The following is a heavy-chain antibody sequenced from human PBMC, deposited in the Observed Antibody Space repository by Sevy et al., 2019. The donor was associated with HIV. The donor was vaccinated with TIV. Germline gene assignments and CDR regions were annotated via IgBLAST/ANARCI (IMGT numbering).Heavy chain of an antibody. Sequence: ASVKVSCKASGGTFSSYSISWVRQAPGQGLEWMGGITRIFGTSNYAQKFQGRVTITAAESTSTAYMELISLRSEDTAVYYCAFGGGYQLLANYYFAMDVWGQGTTVTVSS. V-gene: IGHV1-69*13. CDR1: GGTFSSYS. D-gene: IGHD2-2*01. CDR3: AFGGGYQLLANYYFAMDV. CDR2: ITRIFGTS. J-gene: IGHJ6*02.